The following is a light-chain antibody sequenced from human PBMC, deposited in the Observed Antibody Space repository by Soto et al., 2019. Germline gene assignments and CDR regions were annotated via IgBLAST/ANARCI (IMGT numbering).Light chain of an antibody. V-gene: IGKV3-11*01. CDR2: DAS. J-gene: IGKJ4*01. Sequence: EIVLTQSPVTLSLSPGERATLSCRASQSVSSYLAWYQQKPGQAPWLLIYDASNRATGIPARFSGSGSGTDFTLTISSLEPEDFAVYYCQQRSNWPSTFGGGTKVEIK. CDR1: QSVSSY. CDR3: QQRSNWPST.